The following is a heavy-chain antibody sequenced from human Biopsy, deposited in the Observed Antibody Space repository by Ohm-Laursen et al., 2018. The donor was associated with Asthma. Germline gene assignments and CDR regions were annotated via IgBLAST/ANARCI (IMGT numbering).Heavy chain of an antibody. CDR3: AREQQLGNFDY. J-gene: IGHJ4*02. Sequence: TLSLTCPVSGGSMSSSSYSWGWIRQPPGKALEWLARIDWDDDKFYSASLKTRLTISKDTSKNQVVLTMTTMDPVDTATYYCAREQQLGNFDYWGQGTLVTVSS. V-gene: IGHV2-70*16. CDR2: IDWDDDK. CDR1: GGSMSSSSYS. D-gene: IGHD6-13*01.